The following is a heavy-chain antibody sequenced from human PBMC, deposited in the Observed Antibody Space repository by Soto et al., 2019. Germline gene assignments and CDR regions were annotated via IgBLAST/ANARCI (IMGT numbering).Heavy chain of an antibody. Sequence: QVQLVESVGGVVQPGRSLRVSCAASGITISNYFMYWVRQAPGKGLEWVAAISYDGSNKHYSDSVKGRFTISRDNSKNTLYLQMNSLREEDTAVYYCVAGDQYYGMGVWGQGTTVAVSS. CDR1: GITISNYF. D-gene: IGHD2-2*01. J-gene: IGHJ6*02. CDR3: VAGDQYYGMGV. V-gene: IGHV3-30-3*01. CDR2: ISYDGSNK.